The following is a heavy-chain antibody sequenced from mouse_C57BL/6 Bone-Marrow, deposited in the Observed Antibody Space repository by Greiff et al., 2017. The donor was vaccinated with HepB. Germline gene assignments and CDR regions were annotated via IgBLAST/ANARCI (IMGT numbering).Heavy chain of an antibody. Sequence: VQLQQSGPELVKPGASVKISCKASGYSFTGYYMNWVKQSPEKSLEWIGEINPSTGGTTYNQKFKAKATLTVDKSSSTAYMQLKSLTSEDSAVYYCARVYYGSSYWYFDVWGTGTTVTVSS. CDR1: GYSFTGYY. J-gene: IGHJ1*03. D-gene: IGHD1-1*01. CDR2: INPSTGGT. V-gene: IGHV1-42*01. CDR3: ARVYYGSSYWYFDV.